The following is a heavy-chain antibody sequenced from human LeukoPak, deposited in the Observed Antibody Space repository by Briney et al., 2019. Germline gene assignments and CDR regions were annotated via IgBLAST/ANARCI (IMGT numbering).Heavy chain of an antibody. CDR1: GFSLSTSGMC. J-gene: IGHJ2*01. CDR3: ARTPPGGTTVVISHWYFDL. Sequence: SGPTLVNPTQTLTLTCTFSGFSLSTSGMCVNWIRQPPGKALEWLALIDWDDDRYYSTSLKTRLTISKDTSKNQVVLTMTNMDPVDTATYYCARTPPGGTTVVISHWYFDLWGRGTLVTVSS. D-gene: IGHD4-23*01. V-gene: IGHV2-70*01. CDR2: IDWDDDR.